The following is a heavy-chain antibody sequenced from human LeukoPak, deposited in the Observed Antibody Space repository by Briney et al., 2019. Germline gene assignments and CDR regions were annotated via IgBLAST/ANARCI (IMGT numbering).Heavy chain of an antibody. CDR3: ATSLTFDY. CDR2: ISSDGSST. CDR1: GFTFSSYW. V-gene: IGHV3-74*01. Sequence: PGGSLRLSCAASGFTFSSYWMHWVRQAPGKGLVWVSRISSDGSSTSYADSVKGRFTISRDNAKNTLYLQMNSLRAEDTAVYYCATSLTFDYWGQGTLVTVSS. J-gene: IGHJ4*02.